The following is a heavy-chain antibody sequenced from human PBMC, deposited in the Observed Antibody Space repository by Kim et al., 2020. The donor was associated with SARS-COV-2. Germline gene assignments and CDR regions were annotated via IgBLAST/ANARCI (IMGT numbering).Heavy chain of an antibody. V-gene: IGHV3-15*01. Sequence: ATIEYGASVKGRVGISRDESKSTVSLQRNGLKTEDTAVYYCATIGASGWDFWGQGTRVTVSS. CDR2: ATI. J-gene: IGHJ4*02. CDR3: ATIGASGWDF. D-gene: IGHD3-10*01.